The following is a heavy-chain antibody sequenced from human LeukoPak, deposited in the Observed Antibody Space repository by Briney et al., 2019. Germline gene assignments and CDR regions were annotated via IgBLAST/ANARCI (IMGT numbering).Heavy chain of an antibody. Sequence: PSETLSLTCAVYGGSFSGYYWSWIRQPPGKGLEWIGETNHSGSTKYNPSLKSRVTISVDTSKNQFSLKLSSVIAADTAVYYCASRSIDYGGNYYFDSWGQGTLVTVSS. CDR2: TNHSGST. V-gene: IGHV4-34*01. D-gene: IGHD4-23*01. CDR1: GGSFSGYY. CDR3: ASRSIDYGGNYYFDS. J-gene: IGHJ4*02.